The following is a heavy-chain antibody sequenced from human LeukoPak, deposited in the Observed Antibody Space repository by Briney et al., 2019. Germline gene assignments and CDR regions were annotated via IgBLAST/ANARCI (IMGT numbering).Heavy chain of an antibody. CDR3: AKDYDFWSGPPLRFDH. V-gene: IGHV3-23*01. CDR2: ISGSGGST. J-gene: IGHJ5*02. CDR1: GFTFSSYA. Sequence: GGSLRLSCAASGFTFSSYAMSWVRQAPGKGLEWVSAISGSGGSTYYADSVKGRFTISRDNSKNTLYLQMNSLRAEDTAVYYCAKDYDFWSGPPLRFDHWGQGTLVTVSS. D-gene: IGHD3-3*01.